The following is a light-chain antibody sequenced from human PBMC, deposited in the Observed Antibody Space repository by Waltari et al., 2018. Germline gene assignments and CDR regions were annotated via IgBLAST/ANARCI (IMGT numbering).Light chain of an antibody. V-gene: IGKV4-1*01. J-gene: IGKJ4*01. Sequence: DIVMTQSPDSLAVSLGERATINCKSSQSVLYSSNNRNNLTWYQQKPGQPPKLLIYWASIRESGVPDRFSRSGSGTDFTLTISSLQAVDGAVYYCQQYYTTPLTFGGGTKVEIK. CDR3: QQYYTTPLT. CDR2: WAS. CDR1: QSVLYSSNNRNN.